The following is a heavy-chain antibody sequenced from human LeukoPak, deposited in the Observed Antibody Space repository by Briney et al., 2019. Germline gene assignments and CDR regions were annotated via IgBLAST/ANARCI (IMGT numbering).Heavy chain of an antibody. Sequence: PGGSLRLSCAASGFTFSDYYMSWIRQAPGKGLEWVSYISSSGSTIYYADSVKGRFTISRDNAKNSLYLQMNSLRAEYTAVYYCAREGLPNCSGGSCYSVPVAMDVWGQGTTVTVSS. CDR3: AREGLPNCSGGSCYSVPVAMDV. V-gene: IGHV3-11*01. CDR2: ISSSGSTI. J-gene: IGHJ6*02. CDR1: GFTFSDYY. D-gene: IGHD2-15*01.